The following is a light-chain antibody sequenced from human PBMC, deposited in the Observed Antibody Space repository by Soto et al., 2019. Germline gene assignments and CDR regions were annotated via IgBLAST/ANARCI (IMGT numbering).Light chain of an antibody. Sequence: ERVMTQSPATPSVSPGERATLSCRASQSVGGDLAWYQQKPGQAPRLLIYGASSRAPRIPDKFSGSGSGTEFTLTISSLQSEDSAVYYCQQYENWPQLTFGGGTKVDIK. J-gene: IGKJ4*01. CDR1: QSVGGD. CDR2: GAS. CDR3: QQYENWPQLT. V-gene: IGKV3-15*01.